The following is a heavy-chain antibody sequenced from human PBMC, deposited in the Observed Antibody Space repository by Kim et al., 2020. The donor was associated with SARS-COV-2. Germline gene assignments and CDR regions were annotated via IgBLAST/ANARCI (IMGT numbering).Heavy chain of an antibody. Sequence: GRFTISRANSKNTLYLQMNSLGAEDTAVYYCAKVPPIYCSGGSCPLAFDYWGQGTLVTVSS. J-gene: IGHJ4*02. D-gene: IGHD2-15*01. CDR3: AKVPPIYCSGGSCPLAFDY. V-gene: IGHV3-23*01.